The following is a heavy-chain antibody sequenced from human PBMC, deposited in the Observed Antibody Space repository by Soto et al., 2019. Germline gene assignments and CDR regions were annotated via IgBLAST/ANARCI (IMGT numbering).Heavy chain of an antibody. D-gene: IGHD3-9*01. Sequence: PGGSLRLSCAASGFTFSSYAMSWVRQAPGKGLEWVSAISGSGGSTYYADSVKGRFTISRDYSKNILLLQMNSLRDEDSAIYYCTKDRHPDGIWTFDFWGQGTLVTVSS. CDR1: GFTFSSYA. J-gene: IGHJ4*02. CDR2: ISGSGGST. V-gene: IGHV3-23*01. CDR3: TKDRHPDGIWTFDF.